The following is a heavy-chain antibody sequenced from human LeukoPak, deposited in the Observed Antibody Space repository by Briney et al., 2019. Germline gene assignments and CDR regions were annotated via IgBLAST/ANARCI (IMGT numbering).Heavy chain of an antibody. CDR2: IIPIFGTA. Sequence: ASVQVSCKASGGTFSSYAISWVRQAPGQGLEWMGGIIPIFGTANYAQKFQGRVTITADESTSTAYMELSSLRSEDTAVYYCARVSGYIPNFDYWGQGTLVTVSS. J-gene: IGHJ4*02. CDR3: ARVSGYIPNFDY. CDR1: GGTFSSYA. V-gene: IGHV1-69*13. D-gene: IGHD5-24*01.